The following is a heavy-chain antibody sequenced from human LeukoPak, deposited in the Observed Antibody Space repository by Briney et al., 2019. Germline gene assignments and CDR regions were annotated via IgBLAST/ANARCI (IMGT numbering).Heavy chain of an antibody. CDR2: IKDDGSHT. J-gene: IGHJ4*02. V-gene: IGHV3-74*01. CDR1: GFTFSSHW. D-gene: IGHD6-25*01. Sequence: GGSLRLSCAASGFTFSSHWMHWVRQAPGKGLVWVSRIKDDGSHTNYADSVKGRFTISRDNAKNTLPLQMNSLRAEDTAVYYCARGSGIITGIDEWGQGTLVTVSS. CDR3: ARGSGIITGIDE.